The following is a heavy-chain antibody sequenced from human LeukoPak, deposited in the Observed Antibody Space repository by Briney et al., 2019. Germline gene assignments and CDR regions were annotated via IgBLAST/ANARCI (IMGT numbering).Heavy chain of an antibody. CDR3: ARLPAGYSSGWLDY. CDR2: ISGSSSYI. Sequence: GGSLRLSCAASGFTFSSYAMSWVRQAPGKGLEWVSSISGSSSYIYYADSVKGRFTISRDNANNSLNLQMNSLRAEDTAVYYCARLPAGYSSGWLDYWGQGTLVTVSS. J-gene: IGHJ4*02. V-gene: IGHV3-21*01. D-gene: IGHD6-19*01. CDR1: GFTFSSYA.